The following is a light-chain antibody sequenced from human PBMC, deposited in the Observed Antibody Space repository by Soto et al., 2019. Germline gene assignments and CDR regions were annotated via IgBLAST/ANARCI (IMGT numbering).Light chain of an antibody. J-gene: IGKJ1*01. CDR2: GTS. CDR1: QSVVRK. V-gene: IGKV3D-15*01. Sequence: TQSPATLALSPGERATLSCRASQSVVRKLAWYQQKPGQAPRLLIYGTSSRATGIPDRFSGSGSGTNFTLAISSLQSEDFAVYYCQQYAYLPETFGQGTKVDI. CDR3: QQYAYLPET.